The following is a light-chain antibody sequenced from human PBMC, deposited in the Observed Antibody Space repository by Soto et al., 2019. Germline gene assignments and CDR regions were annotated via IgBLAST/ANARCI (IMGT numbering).Light chain of an antibody. CDR1: QDIRDF. Sequence: DIQMTQSPSSLSASVGDIVTITCRASQDIRDFLAWYQQKPGKVPKFLIYTASILHSGVPSRFSGSGSGTDFTLTITSLQPEDVATYYCQKYDRAPLTFGGWTKVDIK. CDR2: TAS. V-gene: IGKV1-27*01. J-gene: IGKJ4*01. CDR3: QKYDRAPLT.